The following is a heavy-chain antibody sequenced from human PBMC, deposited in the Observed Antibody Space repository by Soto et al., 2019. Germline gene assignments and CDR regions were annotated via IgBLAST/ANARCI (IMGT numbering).Heavy chain of an antibody. J-gene: IGHJ4*02. V-gene: IGHV1-69*12. CDR3: ARDTISGSGSTKDY. Sequence: QVQLVQSGAEVKKPGSSVKVSCKASGGTFSSYAISWVRQAPGQGLEWMGGIIPIFGTANYAQKFQGRVTITADESTSTADMELSSLRSEDTAVYYCARDTISGSGSTKDYWGQGTLVTVSS. D-gene: IGHD1-26*01. CDR1: GGTFSSYA. CDR2: IIPIFGTA.